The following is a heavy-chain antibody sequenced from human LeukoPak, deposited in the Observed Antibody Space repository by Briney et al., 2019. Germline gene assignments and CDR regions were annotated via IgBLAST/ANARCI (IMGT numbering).Heavy chain of an antibody. V-gene: IGHV3-9*01. CDR1: GFTFDDYA. CDR2: ISWNSGSI. CDR3: AKVRCSGGSCNLFDY. Sequence: PGGSLRLSCAASGFTFDDYAMHWVRQAPGKGLEWVSGISWNSGSIGYADSVKGRFTISRDNAKNSLYLQMNSLRAEDTALYYCAKVRCSGGSCNLFDYWGQGTLVTVSS. J-gene: IGHJ4*02. D-gene: IGHD2-15*01.